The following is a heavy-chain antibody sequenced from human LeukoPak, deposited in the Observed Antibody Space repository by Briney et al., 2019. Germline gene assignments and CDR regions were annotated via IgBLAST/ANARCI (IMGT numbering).Heavy chain of an antibody. D-gene: IGHD2-2*02. CDR2: IKTKTDGGTT. CDR1: GVTFSKAW. V-gene: IGHV3-15*01. J-gene: IGHJ4*02. Sequence: GGSLRLSCAASGVTFSKAWMNWVRQAPGKGLEWVGRIKTKTDGGTTDYAAPVKGRFTISRDDSENTLYLQMDSLKTEDTAVYFCTTYTTGSFTYWGQGTLVAVSS. CDR3: TTYTTGSFTY.